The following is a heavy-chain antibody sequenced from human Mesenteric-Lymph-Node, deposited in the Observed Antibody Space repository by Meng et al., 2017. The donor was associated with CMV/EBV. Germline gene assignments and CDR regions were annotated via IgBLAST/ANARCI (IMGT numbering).Heavy chain of an antibody. CDR3: ARDAIYYYGMDV. Sequence: GESLKISCAAAGFTVSSNYMSWVRPAPGKGLEWVSIIYSGGSAYYADSVKGRFSISRDNSKNMLYLQMNSLRAEDTAVYYCARDAIYYYGMDVWGQGTTVTVSS. CDR2: IYSGGSA. J-gene: IGHJ6*02. V-gene: IGHV3-53*05. CDR1: GFTVSSNY.